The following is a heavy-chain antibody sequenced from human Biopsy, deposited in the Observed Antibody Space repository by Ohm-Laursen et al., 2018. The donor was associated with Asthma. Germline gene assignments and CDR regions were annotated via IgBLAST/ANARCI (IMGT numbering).Heavy chain of an antibody. J-gene: IGHJ4*02. V-gene: IGHV1-69*06. D-gene: IGHD1-26*01. CDR2: IIPIFGPT. Sequence: SSVKVSCKASGGTFSSNSINWVRQAPGQGLEWMGRIIPIFGPTNYAQKFQGRVTITADKSTSTAYMELSSLRSEDTAVYYCARGGSYSSRRYYFDYWGQGTLVTVSS. CDR1: GGTFSSNS. CDR3: ARGGSYSSRRYYFDY.